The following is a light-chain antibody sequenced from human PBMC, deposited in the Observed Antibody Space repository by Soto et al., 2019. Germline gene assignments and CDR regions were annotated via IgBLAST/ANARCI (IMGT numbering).Light chain of an antibody. CDR1: SSNIGAGYA. CDR2: DNN. CDR3: QSYDTSLSGTV. J-gene: IGLJ2*01. Sequence: QLVLTQPPSVSGAPGQRVTISCTGRSSNIGAGYAVHWYQQLPGAAPKLLIHDNNERPSGVPDRFSGSKSGTSASLAITGLQAEDEADYYCQSYDTSLSGTVFGGGTKLTVL. V-gene: IGLV1-40*01.